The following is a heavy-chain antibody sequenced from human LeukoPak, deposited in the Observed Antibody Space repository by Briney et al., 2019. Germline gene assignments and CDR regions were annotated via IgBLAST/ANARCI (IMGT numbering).Heavy chain of an antibody. Sequence: SETLSLTCAVYGGSFSGYYWSWIRQPPGKGLEWIGFIYYSGNTNYNPSLKSRVTLSVDTSKNQFSLKLTSVTAADTAVYYCARLDDAFDIWGQGTMVTVSS. J-gene: IGHJ3*02. V-gene: IGHV4-59*08. CDR3: ARLDDAFDI. CDR1: GGSFSGYY. CDR2: IYYSGNT.